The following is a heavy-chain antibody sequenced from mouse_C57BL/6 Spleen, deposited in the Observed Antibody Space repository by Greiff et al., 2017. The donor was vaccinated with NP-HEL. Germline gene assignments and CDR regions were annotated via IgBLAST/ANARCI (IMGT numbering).Heavy chain of an antibody. CDR3: TREVSYDYDSFDV. CDR1: GYTFTSYW. J-gene: IGHJ1*03. CDR2: IYPGNSDT. V-gene: IGHV1-5*01. D-gene: IGHD2-4*01. Sequence: VQLQQSGTVLARPGASVKMSCKTSGYTFTSYWMHWVKQRPGQGLEWIGAIYPGNSDTSYNQKFKGKAKLTAVTSASTAYMELSSLTNEDSAVYYCTREVSYDYDSFDVWGTGTTVTVSS.